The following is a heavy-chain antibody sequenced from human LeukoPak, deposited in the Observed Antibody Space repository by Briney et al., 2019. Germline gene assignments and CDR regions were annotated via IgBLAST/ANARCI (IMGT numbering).Heavy chain of an antibody. J-gene: IGHJ4*02. Sequence: SETLSFTCTVSGGSISSGGYYWSWIRQHPGKGLEWIGYIYYSGSTYYNPSLKSRVTISVDTSKNQFSLKLSSVTAADTAVYYCARSYCGGDCYLGYYFDYWGQGTLVTVSS. D-gene: IGHD2-21*02. CDR1: GGSISSGGYY. CDR2: IYYSGST. V-gene: IGHV4-31*03. CDR3: ARSYCGGDCYLGYYFDY.